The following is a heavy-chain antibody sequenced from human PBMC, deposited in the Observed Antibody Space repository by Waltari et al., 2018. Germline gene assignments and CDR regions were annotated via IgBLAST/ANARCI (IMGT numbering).Heavy chain of an antibody. CDR1: GGSISSYY. V-gene: IGHV4-4*07. CDR2: IYTSGST. Sequence: QVQLQESGPGLVKPSETLSLTCTVSGGSISSYYWSWIRQPAGKGLEWIGRIYTSGSTNYNPALKRRGTMSVDTSKNQFSLKLSSVTAADTAVYYCARDDSRYGGNTSCDYWGQGTLVTVSS. D-gene: IGHD4-17*01. J-gene: IGHJ4*02. CDR3: ARDDSRYGGNTSCDY.